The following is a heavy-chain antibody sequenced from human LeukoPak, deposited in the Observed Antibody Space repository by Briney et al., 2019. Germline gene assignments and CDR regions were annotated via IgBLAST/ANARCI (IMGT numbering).Heavy chain of an antibody. Sequence: ISSSSSTIYYADSVKGRFTISRDNAKNSLYLQMNSLRDEDTAVYYCASGVSYSSGWYSDYWGQGTLVTVSS. CDR2: ISSSSSTI. J-gene: IGHJ4*02. V-gene: IGHV3-48*02. CDR3: ASGVSYSSGWYSDY. D-gene: IGHD6-19*01.